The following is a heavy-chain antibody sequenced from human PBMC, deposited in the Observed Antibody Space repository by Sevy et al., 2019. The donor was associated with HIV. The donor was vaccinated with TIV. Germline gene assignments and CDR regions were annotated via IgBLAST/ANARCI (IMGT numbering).Heavy chain of an antibody. CDR1: GYTFPKYG. CDR2: ISGYNDQT. D-gene: IGHD3-22*01. V-gene: IGHV1-18*01. Sequence: GASVKVSCKASGYTFPKYGISWVRQAPGQGLEGMGWISGYNDQTNYAQNLQGRVTMTTDTFTNTAYMELRSLRSDDTAVYYCARDRNNYDSSGYPKGVDVWGQGTTVTVSS. J-gene: IGHJ6*02. CDR3: ARDRNNYDSSGYPKGVDV.